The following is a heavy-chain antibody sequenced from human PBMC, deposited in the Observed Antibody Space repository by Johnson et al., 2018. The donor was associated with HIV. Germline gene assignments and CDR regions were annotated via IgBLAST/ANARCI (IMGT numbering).Heavy chain of an antibody. V-gene: IGHV3-30*02. D-gene: IGHD2-21*01. Sequence: QVQLVESGGGVIQPGGSLRLSCSASGFPFRSYGMDWVRQAPGKGLEWVAFIRYDGSDKYYADSVKGRFTISRDNAKNSLYLQMNSLRAEDTAVYCCASDDDDGFWGQGTMVTVSS. CDR3: ASDDDDGF. CDR2: IRYDGSDK. CDR1: GFPFRSYG. J-gene: IGHJ3*01.